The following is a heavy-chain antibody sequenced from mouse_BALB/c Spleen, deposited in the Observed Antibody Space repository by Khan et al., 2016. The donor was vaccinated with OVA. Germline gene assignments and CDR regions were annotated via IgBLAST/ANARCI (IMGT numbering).Heavy chain of an antibody. J-gene: IGHJ3*01. CDR1: GYSFTNYY. CDR2: IDPFSGGT. Sequence: EVELVESGPELMKPGASVKISCKASGYSFTNYYIHWVIQSHGKSLEWIGYIDPFSGGTTYNQKFKGKATLTVDKSSRTAYIHLSNLTSEDSAVYYCTRHGFVAWFTYWGQGTLVTVSA. CDR3: TRHGFVAWFTY. V-gene: IGHV1S135*01. D-gene: IGHD2-2*01.